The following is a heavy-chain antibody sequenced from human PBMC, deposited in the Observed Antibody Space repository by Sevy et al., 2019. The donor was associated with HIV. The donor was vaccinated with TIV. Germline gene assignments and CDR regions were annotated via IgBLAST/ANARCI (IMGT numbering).Heavy chain of an antibody. V-gene: IGHV3-7*01. Sequence: GGSLRLSCAASGFAFSNYWMNWVRQAPGKGLEWVANIKQDGSEIYYVDTVRGRFRISRDNAKNAVFLQMNSLRVEDMAVYYCARDRGITVYNYYGMDVWGQGTTVTVSS. CDR1: GFAFSNYW. CDR2: IKQDGSEI. CDR3: ARDRGITVYNYYGMDV. J-gene: IGHJ6*02. D-gene: IGHD1-20*01.